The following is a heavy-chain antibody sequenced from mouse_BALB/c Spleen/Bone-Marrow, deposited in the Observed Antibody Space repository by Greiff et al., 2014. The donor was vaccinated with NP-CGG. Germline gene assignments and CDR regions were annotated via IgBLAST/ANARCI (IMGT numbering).Heavy chain of an antibody. CDR1: GYTFTSYY. CDR3: ARDTMDY. J-gene: IGHJ4*01. V-gene: IGHV1S56*01. Sequence: LQESGASVRISCKASGYTFTSYYIHWVKQRPGQGLEWIGWIYPGNVNTKYNEKFKGKATLTADKSSSTAYMQLSSLTSEDSAVYFCARDTMDYWGQGTSVTVSS. CDR2: IYPGNVNT.